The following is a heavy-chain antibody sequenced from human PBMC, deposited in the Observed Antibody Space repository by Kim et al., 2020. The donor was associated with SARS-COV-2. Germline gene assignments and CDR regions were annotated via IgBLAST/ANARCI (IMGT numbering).Heavy chain of an antibody. CDR3: AKEFLRNYYGSGGGDY. Sequence: GGSLRLSCAASGFTFSSYAMSWVRQAPGKGLEWVSAISGSGGSTYYADSVKGRFTISRDNSKNTLYLQMNSLRAEDTAVYYCAKEFLRNYYGSGGGDYWGQGTLVTVSS. CDR2: ISGSGGST. V-gene: IGHV3-23*01. CDR1: GFTFSSYA. J-gene: IGHJ4*02. D-gene: IGHD3-10*01.